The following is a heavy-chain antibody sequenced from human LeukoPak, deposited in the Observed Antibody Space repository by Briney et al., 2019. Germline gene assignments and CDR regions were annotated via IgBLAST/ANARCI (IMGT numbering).Heavy chain of an antibody. CDR1: GFTLSSRW. Sequence: GGSLRLSCVVSGFTLSSRWMMWVRQAPGEGLEWMTNINRDGSEKNYVDSVKGRFTVTRDNAENSLYLQMNSLKVEDSAIYYCATYDSWSGYNIAYWGQGTLVTVSS. J-gene: IGHJ4*02. D-gene: IGHD3-3*01. V-gene: IGHV3-7*03. CDR2: INRDGSEK. CDR3: ATYDSWSGYNIAY.